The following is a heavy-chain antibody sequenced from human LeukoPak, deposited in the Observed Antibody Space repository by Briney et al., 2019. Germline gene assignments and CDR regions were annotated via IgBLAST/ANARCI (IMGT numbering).Heavy chain of an antibody. Sequence: PSETLTLTCTVSGGAISSYYRSWIRQLPGKGLEWVGRIYTSGSTNYNPSPKSRGTMSVDTCKNQSSLKLISVTAADAGVYYCARDLHSSGWYYIDYWGQGTLVTVSS. D-gene: IGHD6-19*01. V-gene: IGHV4-4*07. J-gene: IGHJ4*02. CDR1: GGAISSYY. CDR3: ARDLHSSGWYYIDY. CDR2: IYTSGST.